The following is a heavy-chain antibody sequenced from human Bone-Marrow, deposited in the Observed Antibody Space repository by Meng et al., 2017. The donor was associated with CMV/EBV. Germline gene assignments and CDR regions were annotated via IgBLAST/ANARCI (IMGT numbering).Heavy chain of an antibody. CDR1: GFTFSSYW. CDR3: ARVVYYDSSGTFDY. D-gene: IGHD3-22*01. V-gene: IGHV4-59*01. J-gene: IGHJ4*02. CDR2: IYYSGST. Sequence: ESLKISCAASGFTFSSYWMHWIRQPPGKGLEWIGYIYYSGSTNYNPSLKSRVTISVDTSKNQFSLKLSSVTAADTAVYYCARVVYYDSSGTFDYWGQGNLVNVDS.